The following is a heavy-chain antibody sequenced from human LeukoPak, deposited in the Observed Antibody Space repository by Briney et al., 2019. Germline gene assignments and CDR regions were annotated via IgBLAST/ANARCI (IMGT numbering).Heavy chain of an antibody. CDR3: ARGRYYGSGSYYNVNNWFDP. V-gene: IGHV4-61*02. D-gene: IGHD3-10*01. CDR2: IYTSGST. CDR1: GGSISSGSYY. J-gene: IGHJ5*02. Sequence: SETLSLTCTVSGGSISSGSYYWSWIRQPAGKGLEWIGRIYTSGSTNYNPSLKSRVTISVDTSKNQFSLKLSSVTAADTAVYYCARGRYYGSGSYYNVNNWFDPWGQGTLVTVSS.